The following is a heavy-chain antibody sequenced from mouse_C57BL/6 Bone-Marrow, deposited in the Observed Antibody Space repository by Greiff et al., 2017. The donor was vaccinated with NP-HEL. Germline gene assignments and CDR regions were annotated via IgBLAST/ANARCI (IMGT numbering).Heavy chain of an antibody. CDR2: IDPENGDT. D-gene: IGHD2-3*01. J-gene: IGHJ2*01. CDR3: TTYDGCYEGY. CDR1: GFNIKDDY. V-gene: IGHV14-4*01. Sequence: VQLQQSGAELVRPGASVKLSCTASGFNIKDDYMPWVKQRPEQGLEWIGWIDPENGDTEYASQFQGKATITADTSTNTAYLQLSSLTSEDTTVYYCTTYDGCYEGYWGQGTTLTVSS.